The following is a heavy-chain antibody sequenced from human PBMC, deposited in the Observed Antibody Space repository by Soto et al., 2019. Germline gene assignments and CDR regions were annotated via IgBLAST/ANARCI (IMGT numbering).Heavy chain of an antibody. V-gene: IGHV4-61*01. J-gene: IGHJ4*02. Sequence: SETLSLTCTVSGGSVSSGSYYWSWIRQPPGKGLEWIGYIYYSGSTNYNPSLKSRVTITVETSKNQFSLKLSSVTAADTAVYYCARDIYPLTGGIDYWGQGTLVTVSS. CDR2: IYYSGST. CDR1: GGSVSSGSYY. D-gene: IGHD2-2*02. CDR3: ARDIYPLTGGIDY.